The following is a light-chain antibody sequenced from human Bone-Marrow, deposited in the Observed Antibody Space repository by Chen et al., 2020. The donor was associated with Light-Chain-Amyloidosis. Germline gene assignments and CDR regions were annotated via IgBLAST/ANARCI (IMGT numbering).Light chain of an antibody. CDR2: GAS. J-gene: IGKJ4*01. CDR3: QQRSNWPLT. CDR1: QSVDTY. V-gene: IGKV3-11*01. Sequence: ELVLTQSPATLSLSPGERATLSCRASQSVDTYLVWYQQKPGQPPRLIISGASTRASGIPARFSGSGSGTDFTLTISSLEPEDFAVYYCQQRSNWPLTFGGGTKVEI.